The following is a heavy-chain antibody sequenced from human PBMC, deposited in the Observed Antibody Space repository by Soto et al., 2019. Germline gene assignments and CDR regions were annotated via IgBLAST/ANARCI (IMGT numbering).Heavy chain of an antibody. CDR2: ISAYNGNT. Sequence: ASVKVSCKASGYAFTSYGISWVRQAPGQGLEWMGWISAYNGNTNYAQKLQGRVTMTTDTSTSTAYMELRSLRSDDTAVYYCAIGRALWPREGFDYWGQGTLVTVYS. CDR3: AIGRALWPREGFDY. J-gene: IGHJ4*02. CDR1: GYAFTSYG. D-gene: IGHD1-26*01. V-gene: IGHV1-18*04.